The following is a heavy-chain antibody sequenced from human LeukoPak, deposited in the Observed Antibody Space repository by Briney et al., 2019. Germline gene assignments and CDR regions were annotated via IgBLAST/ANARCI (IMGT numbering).Heavy chain of an antibody. D-gene: IGHD3-10*01. CDR1: GGSISSYY. J-gene: IGHJ4*02. CDR3: ARTASGVSGSLDY. Sequence: SETLSLTCTVSGGSISSYYWSWIRQPPGKGLEWIGYIYYSGSTNYNPSLKSRVTISVDTSKNQFSLKLSSVTAADTAVYYCARTASGVSGSLDYWGQGTLVTVSS. CDR2: IYYSGST. V-gene: IGHV4-59*01.